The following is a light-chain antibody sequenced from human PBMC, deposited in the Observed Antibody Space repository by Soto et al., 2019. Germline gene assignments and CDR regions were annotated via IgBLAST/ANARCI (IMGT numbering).Light chain of an antibody. J-gene: IGKJ2*02. V-gene: IGKV3-20*01. CDR2: GAS. Sequence: EIVLTQSPGTLSLSPGERATLSCRASQSVSSSYLAWYQQKPGQAPRLLIYGASIRATGIPDRFSGSGSGTDFYLTISRLEPEDFAGYYCQQYGSSPPCTFGQGTKLEIK. CDR1: QSVSSSY. CDR3: QQYGSSPPCT.